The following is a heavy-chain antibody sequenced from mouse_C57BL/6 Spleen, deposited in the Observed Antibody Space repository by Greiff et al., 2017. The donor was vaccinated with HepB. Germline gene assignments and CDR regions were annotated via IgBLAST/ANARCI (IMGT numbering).Heavy chain of an antibody. V-gene: IGHV1-76*01. D-gene: IGHD3-2*02. Sequence: QVQLKESGAELVRPGASVKLSCKASGYTFTDYYINWVKQRPGQGLEWIARIYPGSGKTYYNEKFKGKATLTAEKSSSTAYMQLSSLTSEDSAVYFCARATAQAFAYWGQGTLVTVSA. CDR3: ARATAQAFAY. J-gene: IGHJ3*01. CDR2: IYPGSGKT. CDR1: GYTFTDYY.